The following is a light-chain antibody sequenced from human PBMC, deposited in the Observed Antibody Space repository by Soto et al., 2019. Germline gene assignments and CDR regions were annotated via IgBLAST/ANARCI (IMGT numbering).Light chain of an antibody. J-gene: IGLJ3*02. CDR2: YAS. CDR3: QVWDTSSDPSWV. V-gene: IGLV3-21*04. Sequence: SYVLTQPPSVSVAPGKTARITCGGNHIGSKSVHWYRQRPGQAPVLVIYYASDRPSGIPERFSGSNSGNTATLTISRVEAGDEADYYCQVWDTSSDPSWVFGGGTKLTVL. CDR1: HIGSKS.